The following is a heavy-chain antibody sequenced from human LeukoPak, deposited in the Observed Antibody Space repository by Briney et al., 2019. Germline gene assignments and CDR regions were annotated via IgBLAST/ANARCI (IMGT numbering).Heavy chain of an antibody. J-gene: IGHJ2*01. CDR2: INIYKGNT. D-gene: IGHD6-25*01. Sequence: GASVTVSCKASGYIFTIHGLSWVRQAPGQGLEWMGWINIYKGNTNYAQKFQGRVTMTTDTSTSTAYMELRSLRSDDTAVYYCARNSSGWYGYFDLWGRGTLVTVSS. CDR1: GYIFTIHG. CDR3: ARNSSGWYGYFDL. V-gene: IGHV1-18*01.